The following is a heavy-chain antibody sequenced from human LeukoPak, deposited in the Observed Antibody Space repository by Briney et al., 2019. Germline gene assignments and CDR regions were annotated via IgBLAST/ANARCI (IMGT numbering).Heavy chain of an antibody. D-gene: IGHD3-22*01. Sequence: GRFNISRDDSKNTAYLPMNSLRAEDTAVYYCARDHRRRGSGYYSEFDYWGQGTLVTVSS. J-gene: IGHJ4*02. CDR3: ARDHRRRGSGYYSEFDY. V-gene: IGHV3-73*01.